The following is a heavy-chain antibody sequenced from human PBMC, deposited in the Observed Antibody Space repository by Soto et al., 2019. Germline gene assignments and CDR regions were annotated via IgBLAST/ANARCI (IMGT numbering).Heavy chain of an antibody. D-gene: IGHD2-2*01. CDR3: AREAAAAIDY. J-gene: IGHJ4*02. CDR2: IYYSGST. Sequence: SETLSLTCTVSGGSISSYYWSWIRQPPGKGLEWIGYIYYSGSTNYNPSLKSRVTISVDTSKNQFSLKLSSVTAADTAVYYCAREAAAAIDYWGQGTLVTVPQ. V-gene: IGHV4-59*01. CDR1: GGSISSYY.